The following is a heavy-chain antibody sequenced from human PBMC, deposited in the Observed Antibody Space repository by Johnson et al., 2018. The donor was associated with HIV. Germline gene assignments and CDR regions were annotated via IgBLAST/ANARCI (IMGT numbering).Heavy chain of an antibody. Sequence: QVQLVESGGAVVQPGGSLRLSCAASGFTYDDYAMSWVRQVPGKGLEWVAVISYDGRNDHYVDSVKGRFTISSNNSNNPLYLQMNRLRVEDTAVYNCARGAYSSSWHASDASDIGGQGTMVTVSS. D-gene: IGHD6-13*01. J-gene: IGHJ3*02. V-gene: IGHV3-30*04. CDR3: ARGAYSSSWHASDASDI. CDR1: GFTYDDYA. CDR2: ISYDGRND.